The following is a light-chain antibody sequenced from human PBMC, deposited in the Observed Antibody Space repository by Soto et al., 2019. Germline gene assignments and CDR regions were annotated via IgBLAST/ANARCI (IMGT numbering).Light chain of an antibody. CDR1: SSNIGAGYD. CDR3: QSYDSRLNGVV. V-gene: IGLV1-40*01. CDR2: GNS. J-gene: IGLJ2*01. Sequence: QSVLTQPPSVSGAPGQRVTISCTGSSSNIGAGYDVHWYQQLPGTAPKLLIYGNSNRPSGVPDRFSGSKYGTSASLAITGLQAEDEADYYFQSYDSRLNGVVFGGGTPLTVL.